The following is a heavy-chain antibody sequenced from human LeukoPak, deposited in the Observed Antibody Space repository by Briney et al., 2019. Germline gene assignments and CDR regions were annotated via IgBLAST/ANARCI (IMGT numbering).Heavy chain of an antibody. CDR3: ASFYGSGFSFDY. CDR2: IYHSGST. V-gene: IGHV4-38-2*02. D-gene: IGHD3-10*01. Sequence: SEALSLTCTVSGYSISSGYYWGWIRQPPGKGLEWIGSIYHSGSTYYNPSLRSRVTISVDTSKNQFSLKLSSVTAADTAVYFCASFYGSGFSFDYWGQGTLVTVSS. J-gene: IGHJ4*02. CDR1: GYSISSGYY.